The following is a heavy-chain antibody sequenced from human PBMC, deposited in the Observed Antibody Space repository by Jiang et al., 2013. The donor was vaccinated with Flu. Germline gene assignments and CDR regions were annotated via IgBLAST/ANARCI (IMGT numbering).Heavy chain of an antibody. J-gene: IGHJ3*01. CDR1: SGSITSGDYW. CDR2: VHNSGRT. V-gene: IGHV4-30-4*01. Sequence: PGLVKPSQTLSLTCTVSSGSITSGDYWWNWIRQPPGKGLEWIGLVHNSGRTTYNPSLRSRLNLLIDTSKNQFSLRLTSVTAADTADYYCAAATSVTMWAFAFWGQGTMVTVSS. CDR3: AAATSVTMWAFAF. D-gene: IGHD3-10*02.